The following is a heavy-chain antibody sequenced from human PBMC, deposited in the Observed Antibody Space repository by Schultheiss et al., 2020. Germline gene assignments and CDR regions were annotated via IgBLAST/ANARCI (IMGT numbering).Heavy chain of an antibody. J-gene: IGHJ6*02. V-gene: IGHV1-2*06. CDR1: GYSFTGYY. CDR3: ARFYREDV. D-gene: IGHD2/OR15-2a*01. CDR2: INPNNGDP. Sequence: ASVKVSCKASGYSFTGYYMHWVRQAPGQGLEWMGRINPNNGDPNYAQKLQGRVTMTRNTSITTAYMELSSLRSEDTAVYYCARFYREDVWGQGTTVTVSS.